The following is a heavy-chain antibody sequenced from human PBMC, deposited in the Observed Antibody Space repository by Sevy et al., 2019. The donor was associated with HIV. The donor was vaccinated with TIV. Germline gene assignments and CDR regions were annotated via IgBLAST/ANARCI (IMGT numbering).Heavy chain of an antibody. CDR1: GFTFSSYA. D-gene: IGHD3-22*01. J-gene: IGHJ4*02. V-gene: IGHV3-23*01. CDR2: ISGSGGST. CDR3: AKLFYYYDSSGPFDY. Sequence: GGSLRLSCAASGFTFSSYAMSWVRQAPGKGLEWVSAISGSGGSTYYANSVKGRFTISRDNSKNTLYLQMNSLRAEDTAVYDCAKLFYYYDSSGPFDYWGQGTLVTVSS.